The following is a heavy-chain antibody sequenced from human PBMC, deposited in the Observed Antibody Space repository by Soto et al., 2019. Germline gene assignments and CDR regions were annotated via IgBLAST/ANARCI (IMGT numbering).Heavy chain of an antibody. CDR1: GFTFSSYA. CDR3: AKMTTRANLGATILDH. J-gene: IGHJ4*02. CDR2: ISGSGGST. D-gene: IGHD5-12*01. V-gene: IGHV3-23*01. Sequence: EVQLLESGGGLVQPGGSLRLSCAASGFTFSSYAMSWVRQAPGKGLEWVSAISGSGGSTYYADSVKGRFTISRDNSKKALYLQMNSLRAEDTAVYYCAKMTTRANLGATILDHWGPGTLVTV.